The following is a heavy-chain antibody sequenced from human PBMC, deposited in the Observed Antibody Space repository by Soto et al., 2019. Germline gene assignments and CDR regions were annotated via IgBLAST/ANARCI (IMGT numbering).Heavy chain of an antibody. CDR2: IYPGDSDT. Sequence: GESLKISCKGSGYSFTSYWIGWVRQMPGKGLEWMGIIYPGDSDTRYSPSFQGQVTISADKSISTAYLQWSSLKASDTAMYYCARGREQLVDYYYYYMDVWGKGTTVTVSS. CDR1: GYSFTSYW. V-gene: IGHV5-51*01. D-gene: IGHD6-13*01. CDR3: ARGREQLVDYYYYYMDV. J-gene: IGHJ6*03.